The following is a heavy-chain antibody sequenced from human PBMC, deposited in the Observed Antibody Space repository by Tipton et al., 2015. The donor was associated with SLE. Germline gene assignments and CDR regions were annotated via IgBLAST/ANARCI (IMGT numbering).Heavy chain of an antibody. Sequence: SLRLSCAASGFTFSSYWLSWVRQAPGKGLEWVANIKQDGSEKYYVDSVKGRFTISRDNSKNTLYLQMNSLRAEDTAVYYCAGWVGYCSGGSCFYWGQGTLVTVSS. D-gene: IGHD2-15*01. V-gene: IGHV3-7*01. CDR1: GFTFSSYW. CDR2: IKQDGSEK. J-gene: IGHJ4*02. CDR3: AGWVGYCSGGSCFY.